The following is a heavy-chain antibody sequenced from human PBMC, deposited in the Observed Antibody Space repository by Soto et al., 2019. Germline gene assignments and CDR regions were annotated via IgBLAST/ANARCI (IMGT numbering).Heavy chain of an antibody. Sequence: QVQLVESGGGVVQPGRSLRLSCAASGFIFSSCGMHWVRQAPGKGLEWVAVISYDGIKKYYGDSVKGRFAISRDNSKNTLYLQMNSLSADDTAVYYCVQDGGPLGDGRDRGDYWGQGTLVAVSS. V-gene: IGHV3-30*18. D-gene: IGHD3-16*01. CDR3: VQDGGPLGDGRDRGDY. CDR2: ISYDGIKK. J-gene: IGHJ4*02. CDR1: GFIFSSCG.